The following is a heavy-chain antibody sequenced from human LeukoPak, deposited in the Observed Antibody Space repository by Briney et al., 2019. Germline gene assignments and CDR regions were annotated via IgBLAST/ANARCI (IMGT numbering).Heavy chain of an antibody. CDR3: AKSIYFDY. D-gene: IGHD2/OR15-2a*01. V-gene: IGHV3-33*08. J-gene: IGHJ4*02. CDR1: GLTFISYG. Sequence: GWSLSISVAAAGLTFISYGMHWVRLAPGKGLEWVAVIWYDGSNKYYADAVKGRFTISRDNSKNTLYLQMNSLRAEDTAVYYCAKSIYFDYWGQGTLVTVSS. CDR2: IWYDGSNK.